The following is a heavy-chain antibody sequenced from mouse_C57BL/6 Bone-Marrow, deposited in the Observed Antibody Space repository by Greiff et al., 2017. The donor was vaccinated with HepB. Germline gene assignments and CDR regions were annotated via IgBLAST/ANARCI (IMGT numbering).Heavy chain of an antibody. J-gene: IGHJ4*01. CDR1: GFSLTSYG. D-gene: IGHD3-1*01. Sequence: VQLQQSGPGLVQPSQSLSITCTVSGFSLTSYGVHWVRQSPGKGLEWLGVIWSGGSTDYNAAFISRLSISKDNSKSQVFFKMNSLQADDTAIYYCARARLLSGRAMDYWGQGTSVTVSS. CDR3: ARARLLSGRAMDY. V-gene: IGHV2-2*01. CDR2: IWSGGST.